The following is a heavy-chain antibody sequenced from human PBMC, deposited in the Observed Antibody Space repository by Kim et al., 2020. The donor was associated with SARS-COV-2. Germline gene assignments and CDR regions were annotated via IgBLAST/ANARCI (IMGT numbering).Heavy chain of an antibody. J-gene: IGHJ4*02. Sequence: GGSLRLSCAASGFTVSSNYMSWVRQAPGKGLEWVSVIYSGGSTYYADSVKGRFTISRDNSKNTLYLQMNSLRAEDTAVYYCARDNSSSWYLPFDYWGQGTLVTVSS. V-gene: IGHV3-53*01. CDR3: ARDNSSSWYLPFDY. CDR1: GFTVSSNY. CDR2: IYSGGST. D-gene: IGHD6-13*01.